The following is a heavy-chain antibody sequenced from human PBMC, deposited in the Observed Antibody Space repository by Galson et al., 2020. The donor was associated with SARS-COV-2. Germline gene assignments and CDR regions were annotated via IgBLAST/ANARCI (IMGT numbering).Heavy chain of an antibody. Sequence: ASVTVSCKASGYTFSGHYMHWVRLAPGQGLEWIRRINPNSGDTDVAQKFQGRVTMTTDTSLTTAYMELSRLTSDDTAVYYCTRGSNSSPFYHFDPWGQGTLVTVSS. CDR3: TRGSNSSPFYHFDP. D-gene: IGHD3-10*01. CDR1: GYTFSGHY. CDR2: INPNSGDT. V-gene: IGHV1-2*06. J-gene: IGHJ5*02.